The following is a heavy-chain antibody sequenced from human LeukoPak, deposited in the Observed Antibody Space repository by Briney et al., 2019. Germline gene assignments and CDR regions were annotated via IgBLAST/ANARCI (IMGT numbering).Heavy chain of an antibody. CDR2: ISYRGNT. V-gene: IGHV4-61*01. D-gene: IGHD3-9*01. CDR3: AGEHDWGDLDY. CDR1: GVSVSSGTYY. Sequence: SETLSLTCTVSGVSVSSGTYYWRWVRQPPGQELEWIGYISYRGNTNYNPSLKSRVTISKDTTKNQFSLNLRSLTAADTAMYYCAGEHDWGDLDYWGQGTLVTVSS. J-gene: IGHJ4*02.